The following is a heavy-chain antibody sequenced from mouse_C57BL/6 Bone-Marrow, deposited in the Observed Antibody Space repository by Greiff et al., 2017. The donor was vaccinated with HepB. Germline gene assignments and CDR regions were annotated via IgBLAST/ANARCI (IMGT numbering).Heavy chain of an antibody. CDR2: ISYSGST. CDR3: ARRDYGDWYLDV. Sequence: VQLKQSGPGLAKPSQTLSLTCSVTGYSITSDYWNWIRRFPGNKLEYMGYISYSGSTYYNPSLKSRISITRDTSKNQYYLQLNSVTTDDTATYYCARRDYGDWYLDVWGTGTTVTVSS. V-gene: IGHV3-8*01. D-gene: IGHD1-1*01. CDR1: GYSITSDY. J-gene: IGHJ1*03.